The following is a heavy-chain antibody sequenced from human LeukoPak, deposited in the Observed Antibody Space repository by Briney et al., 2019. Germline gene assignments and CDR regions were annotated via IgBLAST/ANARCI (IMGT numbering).Heavy chain of an antibody. V-gene: IGHV4-4*02. J-gene: IGHJ4*02. Sequence: PSETLSLTCGVSGGSLTSTNWWSWVRQPPGQGLEWIGEVSLSGLTNYNPSLNSRVIMALDTSKNHLSLNLTSVTAADTAVYYCSRENGAFSPFGYWGQGTLVTVPS. CDR2: VSLSGLT. CDR3: SRENGAFSPFGY. CDR1: GGSLTSTNW. D-gene: IGHD2-8*01.